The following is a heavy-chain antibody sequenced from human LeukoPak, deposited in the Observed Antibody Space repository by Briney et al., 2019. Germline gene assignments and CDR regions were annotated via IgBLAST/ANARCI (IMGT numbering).Heavy chain of an antibody. Sequence: SETLSLTCTVSGGSISSGSSYWGWIRQPPGKGLEWIGSIYYSGSTYYNPSLKSRVTISVDTSKNQFSLKLSSVTAADTAVYYCARAPNWKHFDYWGQGTLVTVSS. CDR3: ARAPNWKHFDY. CDR1: GGSISSGSSY. CDR2: IYYSGST. J-gene: IGHJ4*02. V-gene: IGHV4-39*07. D-gene: IGHD1-1*01.